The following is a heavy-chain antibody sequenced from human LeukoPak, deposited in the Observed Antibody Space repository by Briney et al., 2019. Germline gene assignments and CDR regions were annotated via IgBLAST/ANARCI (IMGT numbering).Heavy chain of an antibody. J-gene: IGHJ4*02. V-gene: IGHV3-20*04. CDR3: ARGIEGSPGGVEYFDY. Sequence: PGGSLTLSCAASGFTFDDYGMSWVRQAPGKGLEWVSGINWSGGSTGYADSAKGRFTISRDNAKDSLYLQMNRLRAEDTALYYCARGIEGSPGGVEYFDYWGQGTLVTVSS. D-gene: IGHD3-16*01. CDR2: INWSGGST. CDR1: GFTFDDYG.